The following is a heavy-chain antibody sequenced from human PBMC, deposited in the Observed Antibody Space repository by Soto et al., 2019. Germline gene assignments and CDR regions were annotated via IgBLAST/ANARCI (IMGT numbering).Heavy chain of an antibody. J-gene: IGHJ4*02. V-gene: IGHV4-59*12. CDR2: IHYSGRT. CDR3: VRVGVGIGNHFDS. Sequence: QVQLQESGPGPVKPSETLSLTCSVSNGSISGFYWTWIRQPPGKILEWIGYIHYSGRTDYNPSLTSRATMSVDTSKNQFSLNLKSITAADTAVYYCVRVGVGIGNHFDSWGRGTLVTVSS. CDR1: NGSISGFY. D-gene: IGHD1-26*01.